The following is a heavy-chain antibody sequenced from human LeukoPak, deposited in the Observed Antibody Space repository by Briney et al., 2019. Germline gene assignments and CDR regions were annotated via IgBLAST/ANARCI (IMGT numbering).Heavy chain of an antibody. Sequence: GGSLRLSCAASGFTFSSYGMHWVRQAPGKGLEWVAVISYDGSTKYYADSVKGRFTISRDNSKNTLYLQMNSLRAEDTAVYYCAKVGNYYGSGSYNYYFDYWGQGTLVTVSS. V-gene: IGHV3-30*18. CDR2: ISYDGSTK. CDR1: GFTFSSYG. J-gene: IGHJ4*02. CDR3: AKVGNYYGSGSYNYYFDY. D-gene: IGHD3-10*01.